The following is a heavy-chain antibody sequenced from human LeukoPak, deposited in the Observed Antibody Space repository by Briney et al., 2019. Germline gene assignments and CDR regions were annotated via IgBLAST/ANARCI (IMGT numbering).Heavy chain of an antibody. J-gene: IGHJ4*02. V-gene: IGHV3-30*18. Sequence: GGSLRLSCEASGFTFSRHDMHWVRQAPGKGLEWVAIISFDGSNKYYADSVKGRFTISRDNSKNTLYLQMNSLRAEDTAVYYCAKDLRQLESFDYWGQGTLVTVSS. CDR3: AKDLRQLESFDY. CDR1: GFTFSRHD. D-gene: IGHD6-6*01. CDR2: ISFDGSNK.